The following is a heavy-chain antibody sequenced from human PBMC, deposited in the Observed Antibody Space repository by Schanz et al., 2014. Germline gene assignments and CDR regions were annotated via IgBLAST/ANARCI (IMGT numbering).Heavy chain of an antibody. CDR3: AASSGWHPSTDY. J-gene: IGHJ4*02. CDR1: TFTFDHYA. V-gene: IGHV3-7*01. Sequence: EVQLLESGGGLVQPGGSLRLSCSASTFTFDHYAMTWVRQAPGKGLEWVANIKEDGSVKDYVDSVKGRFTISRDNAKNSVFLQMNSLRAEDTAVYYCAASSGWHPSTDYWGQGTLVTVSS. D-gene: IGHD6-19*01. CDR2: IKEDGSVK.